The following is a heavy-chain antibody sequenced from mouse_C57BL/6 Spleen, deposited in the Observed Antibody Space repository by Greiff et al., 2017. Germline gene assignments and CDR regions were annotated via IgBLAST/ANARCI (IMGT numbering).Heavy chain of an antibody. CDR1: GFTFNDYY. V-gene: IGHV14-2*01. Sequence: EVQLQQSGAELVKPGASVKLSCTASGFTFNDYYMHWVKQSPEQGLEWIGRIDPEDGETKYAPNFKGKATITADTSSNTAYLQLSSLTSEDTAVYYCAIVGDGYSPDYWGQGTTLTVSS. J-gene: IGHJ2*01. D-gene: IGHD2-3*01. CDR3: AIVGDGYSPDY. CDR2: IDPEDGET.